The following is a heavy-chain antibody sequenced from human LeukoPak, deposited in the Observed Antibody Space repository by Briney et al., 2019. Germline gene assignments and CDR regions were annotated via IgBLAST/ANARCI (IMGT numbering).Heavy chain of an antibody. CDR1: GYSFTSYD. V-gene: IGHV1-8*01. CDR2: MNPNSGNT. J-gene: IGHJ5*02. CDR3: ASGRGGYDFWSGYSNWFDP. Sequence: APVKVSCKASGYSFTSYDINWVRQATGQVLEWMGWMNPNSGNTGYAQKFQGRVTMTRNTSISTAYMELSSLRSEDTAVYYCASGRGGYDFWSGYSNWFDPWGQGTLVTVSS. D-gene: IGHD3-3*01.